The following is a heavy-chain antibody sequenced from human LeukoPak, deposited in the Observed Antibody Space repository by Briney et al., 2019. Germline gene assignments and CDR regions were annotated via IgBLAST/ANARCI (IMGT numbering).Heavy chain of an antibody. J-gene: IGHJ3*02. D-gene: IGHD4-17*01. Sequence: GGSLRLSCAASGFSFSTYNMNWVRQAPGKGLEWVSSISSSSSYIYYADSVKGRFTISRDNAKNSLYLQMNSLRAEDTAVYYCAKDSIRYGDYPPDAFDIWGQGTMVTVSS. CDR3: AKDSIRYGDYPPDAFDI. CDR1: GFSFSTYN. CDR2: ISSSSSYI. V-gene: IGHV3-21*03.